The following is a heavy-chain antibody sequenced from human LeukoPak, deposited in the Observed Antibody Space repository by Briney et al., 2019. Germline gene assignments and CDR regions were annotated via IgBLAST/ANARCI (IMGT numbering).Heavy chain of an antibody. V-gene: IGHV4-61*02. Sequence: SETLSLTCTVSGGSISSGSYYWSWIRQPAGKGLEWIGRIYTSGSTNYNPSLKSRVTISVDTSKNQFSLKLSSVTAADTAVYYCARDDYYYYYMDVWGKGTTVTVSS. CDR2: IYTSGST. J-gene: IGHJ6*03. CDR3: ARDDYYYYYMDV. CDR1: GGSISSGSYY.